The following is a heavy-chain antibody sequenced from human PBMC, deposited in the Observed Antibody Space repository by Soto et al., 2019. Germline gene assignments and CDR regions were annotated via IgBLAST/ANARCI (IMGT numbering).Heavy chain of an antibody. CDR2: IYYSGST. CDR1: GGSISSSSYY. J-gene: IGHJ5*02. V-gene: IGHV4-39*01. D-gene: IGHD1-7*01. CDR3: TESWNYLNWFDP. Sequence: SETLSLTCTVSGGSISSSSYYWGWIRQPPGKGLEWIGSIYYSGSTYYNPSLKSRVTISVDTSKNQFSLKLSSVTAADTAVYYCTESWNYLNWFDPWGQGTLVTVSS.